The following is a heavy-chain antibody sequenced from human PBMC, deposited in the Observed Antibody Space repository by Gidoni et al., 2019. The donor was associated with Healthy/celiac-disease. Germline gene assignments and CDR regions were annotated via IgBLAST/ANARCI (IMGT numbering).Heavy chain of an antibody. Sequence: QVQLQQWGAGLLKPSETLSLTCAVYGGSFSGYYWCWIRQPPGKGLEWIGEINHSGSTNYNPSLKSRVTISVDTSKNQFSLKLSSVTAADTAVYYCARGPDIVVVPAAERYAFDIWGQGTMVTVSS. CDR2: INHSGST. D-gene: IGHD2-2*01. V-gene: IGHV4-34*01. J-gene: IGHJ3*02. CDR1: GGSFSGYY. CDR3: ARGPDIVVVPAAERYAFDI.